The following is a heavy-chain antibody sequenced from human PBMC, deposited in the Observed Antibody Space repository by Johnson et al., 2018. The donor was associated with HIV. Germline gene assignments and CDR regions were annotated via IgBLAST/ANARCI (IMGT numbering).Heavy chain of an antibody. V-gene: IGHV3-74*01. D-gene: IGHD4-17*01. CDR2: INSDGSST. CDR1: GFTFSSYW. Sequence: EVQLVESGGGLVQPGGSLRLSCAASGFTFSSYWMHWVRQAPGKGLVWVSRINSDGSSTSYADSVKGRFTISRDNDKNTLYLQMNSLRAEDTAVYYCAKDLGKGDYAFDIWGQGTMVTVSS. CDR3: AKDLGKGDYAFDI. J-gene: IGHJ3*02.